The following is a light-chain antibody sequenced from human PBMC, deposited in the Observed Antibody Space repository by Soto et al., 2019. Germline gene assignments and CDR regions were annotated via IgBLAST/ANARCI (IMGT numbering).Light chain of an antibody. CDR1: QTITGS. J-gene: IGKJ5*01. CDR2: NSN. V-gene: IGKV1-39*01. CDR3: QQTYSIPIT. Sequence: DIQMTQSPSSLSASVGDRVTITCRASQTITGSLNWYQQRPGKAPNLLIYNSNSLQSGVPPRFSGSGSGTDXXLXISXXQPEDFATYYCQQTYSIPITFGQGTRLDIK.